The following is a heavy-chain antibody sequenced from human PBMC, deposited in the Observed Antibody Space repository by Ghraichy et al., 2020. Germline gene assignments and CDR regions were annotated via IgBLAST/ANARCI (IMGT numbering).Heavy chain of an antibody. D-gene: IGHD4-17*01. J-gene: IGHJ4*02. Sequence: ESLNISCAASGFTFSSNAMSWVRQAPGKGLEWVAAISGGGFSTYYADSVKGRFTVSRDNSKNTLYLQMNSLRAEDTAVYYCAKEVNFGAWFYTSDYWGQGTLVTVSS. CDR1: GFTFSSNA. CDR3: AKEVNFGAWFYTSDY. CDR2: ISGGGFST. V-gene: IGHV3-23*01.